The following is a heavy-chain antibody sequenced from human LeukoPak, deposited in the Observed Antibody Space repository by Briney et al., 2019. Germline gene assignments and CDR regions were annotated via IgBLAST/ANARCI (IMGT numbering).Heavy chain of an antibody. CDR2: IYYSGST. V-gene: IGHV4-31*03. D-gene: IGHD6-13*01. CDR3: ARGHAGSSWYKDDY. CDR1: GGSISSGGYY. Sequence: SQTLSLTCTVSGGSISSGGYYWSWIRQHPGKGLEWIGYIYYSGSTYYNPSLKSRVTISVDTSKNQFSLKLSSVTAADTAVYYCARGHAGSSWYKDDYWGQGTLVTVSS. J-gene: IGHJ4*02.